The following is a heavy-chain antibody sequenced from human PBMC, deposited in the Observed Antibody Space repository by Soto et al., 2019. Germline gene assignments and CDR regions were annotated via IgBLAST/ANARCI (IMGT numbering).Heavy chain of an antibody. J-gene: IGHJ4*02. Sequence: GGSLRLSCAASGFTFSSYGMHWVRQAPGKGLEWVAVISYDGSNKYYADSVKGRFTISRDNSKNTLYLQMNSLRAEDTAVYYCAKGIFGVVQLDYWGQGTLVTVSS. V-gene: IGHV3-30*18. D-gene: IGHD3-3*02. CDR1: GFTFSSYG. CDR3: AKGIFGVVQLDY. CDR2: ISYDGSNK.